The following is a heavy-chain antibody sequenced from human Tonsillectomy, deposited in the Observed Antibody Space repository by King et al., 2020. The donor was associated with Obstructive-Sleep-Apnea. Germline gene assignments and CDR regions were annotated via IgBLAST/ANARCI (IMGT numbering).Heavy chain of an antibody. V-gene: IGHV4-4*07. Sequence: QLQESGPGLVKPSETLSLTCTVSGASISTYYWSWIRQPAGKGLEWIGRIYTSGSTNYNPSLKSRVTMSIETSKKQFSLKLTSVTAADTAVYYCARHSVKWLATGEFSRSFDYWGQGTLVTVSS. CDR2: IYTSGST. CDR3: ARHSVKWLATGEFSRSFDY. J-gene: IGHJ4*02. D-gene: IGHD3-10*01. CDR1: GASISTYY.